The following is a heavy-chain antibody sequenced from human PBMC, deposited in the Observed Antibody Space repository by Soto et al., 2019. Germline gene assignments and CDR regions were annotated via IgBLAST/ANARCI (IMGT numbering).Heavy chain of an antibody. D-gene: IGHD1-26*01. CDR1: GFTFSKFT. J-gene: IGHJ4*01. V-gene: IGHV3-23*01. CDR3: AKDRVGGAHPHYFDY. Sequence: LRLSCAASGFTFSKFTMSWVRQAPGKGLEWVSGTSGTGGTSSYADSVKGRFTISRDNTKNTLYLQMSSLRAEDTAVYYCAKDRVGGAHPHYFDYWGHGSVVTVS. CDR2: TSGTGGTS.